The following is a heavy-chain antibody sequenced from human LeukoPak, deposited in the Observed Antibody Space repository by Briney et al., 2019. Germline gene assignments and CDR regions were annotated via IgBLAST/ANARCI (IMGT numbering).Heavy chain of an antibody. CDR2: MNPNSGNT. CDR3: ARAALYSSSWYRSPSYFDY. D-gene: IGHD6-13*01. CDR1: GYTFTSYD. V-gene: IGHV1-8*01. J-gene: IGHJ4*02. Sequence: ASVKVSCKASGYTFTSYDINWVRQATRQGLEWMGWMNPNSGNTGYAQKFQGRVTMTRNTSISTAYMELSSLRSEDTAVYYCARAALYSSSWYRSPSYFDYWGQGTLVTVSS.